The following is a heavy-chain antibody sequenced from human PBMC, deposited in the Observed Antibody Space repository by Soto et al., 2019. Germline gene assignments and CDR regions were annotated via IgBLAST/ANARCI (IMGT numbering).Heavy chain of an antibody. CDR1: GYTFTSYA. D-gene: IGHD3-3*01. J-gene: IGHJ4*02. V-gene: IGHV1-3*01. CDR3: ATGWDEEWHFDY. Sequence: QVQLVQSGAEVKKPGASVKVSCKASGYTFTSYAMHWVRQAPGQRLEWMGWINAGNGNTKYSQKFQGRVTITRDTSASTAYMELSSLRSEDTAVYYCATGWDEEWHFDYWGQGTLVTVSS. CDR2: INAGNGNT.